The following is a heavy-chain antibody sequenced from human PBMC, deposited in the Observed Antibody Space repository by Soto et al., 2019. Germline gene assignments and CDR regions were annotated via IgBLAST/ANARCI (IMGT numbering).Heavy chain of an antibody. CDR3: AKSVIAVSGYRSYFDY. Sequence: QVQLVESGGGVVQPGRSLRLSCAGSGFTFSSYAIHWVRQAPGKGLEWVAVISHNGSNKYYVDSVKGRFTISRDNSENTLYLHMNSLRAEDTGVYYCAKSVIAVSGYRSYFDYWGQGTLVTVSS. D-gene: IGHD6-19*01. V-gene: IGHV3-30*18. CDR1: GFTFSSYA. J-gene: IGHJ4*02. CDR2: ISHNGSNK.